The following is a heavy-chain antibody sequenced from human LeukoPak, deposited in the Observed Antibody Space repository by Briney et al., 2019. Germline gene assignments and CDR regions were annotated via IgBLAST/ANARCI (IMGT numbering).Heavy chain of an antibody. V-gene: IGHV3-48*01. J-gene: IGHJ4*02. CDR2: ISSSSSTI. Sequence: GGSLRLSCAASGFTFSSYSMNWVRQAPGKGLEWVSYISSSSSTIYYADSVKGRFTISRDNAKNSLYLQMNSLRAEDTAVYYCARDQGYYYGSGSPPADYWGQGTLVTVSS. CDR3: ARDQGYYYGSGSPPADY. D-gene: IGHD3-10*01. CDR1: GFTFSSYS.